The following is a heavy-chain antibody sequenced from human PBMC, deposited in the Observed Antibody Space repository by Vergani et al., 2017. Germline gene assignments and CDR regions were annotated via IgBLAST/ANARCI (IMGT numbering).Heavy chain of an antibody. D-gene: IGHD3-22*01. CDR2: IIPIFGIA. CDR3: ALGSHNYYYDSSGYRQVAFDI. V-gene: IGHV1-69*17. Sequence: QVQLVQSGAEVKKPGSSVKVSCKASGGTFSSYAISWVRQAPGQGLEWMGGIIPIFGIANYAQKFQGRVTITADKSTSTAYMELSSLRSEDTAVYYCALGSHNYYYDSSGYRQVAFDIWGQGTMVTVSS. CDR1: GGTFSSYA. J-gene: IGHJ3*02.